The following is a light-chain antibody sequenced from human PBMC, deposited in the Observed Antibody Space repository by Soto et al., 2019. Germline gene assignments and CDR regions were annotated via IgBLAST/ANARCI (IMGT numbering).Light chain of an antibody. CDR2: GIS. CDR1: QSVSSY. V-gene: IGKV3-15*01. J-gene: IGKJ5*01. CDR3: QQYSKWPIT. Sequence: EIVLTQSPVTLSLSPGARATLSCRASQSVSSYLAWYQQKPGQAPRLLIYGISTRATGIPARFSGSGSGTEFSLTISSLQSEDFAVYYCQQYSKWPITFGQGTRLEIK.